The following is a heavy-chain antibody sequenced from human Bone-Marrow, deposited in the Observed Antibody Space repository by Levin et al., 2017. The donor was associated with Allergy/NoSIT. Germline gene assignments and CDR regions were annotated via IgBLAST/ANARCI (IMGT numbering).Heavy chain of an antibody. D-gene: IGHD4-17*01. CDR1: GGSISSYY. J-gene: IGHJ3*02. V-gene: IGHV4-59*01. Sequence: SETLSLTCTVSGGSISSYYWSWIRQPPGKGLEWIGYIYYSGSTNYNPSLKSRVTISVDTSKNPFSLKLSSVTAADTAVYYCAREGTVTTYACDIWGQGTMVTVSA. CDR2: IYYSGST. CDR3: AREGTVTTYACDI.